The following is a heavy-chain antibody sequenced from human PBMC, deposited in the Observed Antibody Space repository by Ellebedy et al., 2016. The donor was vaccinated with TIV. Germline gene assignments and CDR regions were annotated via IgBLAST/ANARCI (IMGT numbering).Heavy chain of an antibody. CDR3: AKGPEKCVWYFQE. CDR2: ISGDERRK. J-gene: IGHJ1*01. Sequence: PGGSLRLSCEGSGFIFSNYAMHRVRQAPGKGLEWVAIISGDERRKLYADSVKGRFTVSRDNSKSTLFLHMDSLKVEDSGVYYCAKGPEKCVWYFQEWGLGKLVTVSS. V-gene: IGHV3-30*04. D-gene: IGHD2-21*01. CDR1: GFIFSNYA.